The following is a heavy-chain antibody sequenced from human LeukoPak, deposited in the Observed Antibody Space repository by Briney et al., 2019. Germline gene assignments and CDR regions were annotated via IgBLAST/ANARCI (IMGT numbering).Heavy chain of an antibody. D-gene: IGHD3-10*01. J-gene: IGHJ4*02. V-gene: IGHV3-30*04. CDR2: ISYDGSKE. CDR1: GFTFSSYA. CDR3: ARNSEELLWFGELFGY. Sequence: QAGRSLRLSCAASGFTFSSYAIHWVRQAPGKGLEWVAAISYDGSKEYYADSVKGRFTSSRDNSKNTLYLQMNSLRADDTAVYYCARNSEELLWFGELFGYWGQGNLVTVSS.